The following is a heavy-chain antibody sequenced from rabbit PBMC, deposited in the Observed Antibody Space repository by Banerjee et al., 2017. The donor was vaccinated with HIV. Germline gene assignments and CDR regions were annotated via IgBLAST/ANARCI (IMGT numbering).Heavy chain of an antibody. Sequence: QSLEESGGDLVKPGASLTLTCTASGFSFSSAYYMCWVRQPPGKGLEWIACIAVGSGGFTYYANWAKGRFTISKTSSTTVTLQMTSLTAADTATYFCARDTGTSFSSYGMDLWGPGTLVTDS. CDR3: ARDTGTSFSSYGMDL. D-gene: IGHD8-1*01. V-gene: IGHV1S40*01. CDR2: IAVGSGGFT. J-gene: IGHJ6*01. CDR1: GFSFSSAYY.